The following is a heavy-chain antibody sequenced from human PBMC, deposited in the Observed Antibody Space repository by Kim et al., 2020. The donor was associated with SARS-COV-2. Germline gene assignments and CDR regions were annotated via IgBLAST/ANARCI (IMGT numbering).Heavy chain of an antibody. CDR3: AKDSSAAGISPLYY. D-gene: IGHD6-13*01. J-gene: IGHJ4*02. CDR2: ISGSGGST. CDR1: GFTFSNYA. Sequence: GGSLRLSCAASGFTFSNYAMSRVRQAPGKGLEWVSAISGSGGSTYYADSVKGRFTISRDNSKNTLYLQMNSLRAEDTAVYYCAKDSSAAGISPLYYWGQGTLVTVSS. V-gene: IGHV3-23*01.